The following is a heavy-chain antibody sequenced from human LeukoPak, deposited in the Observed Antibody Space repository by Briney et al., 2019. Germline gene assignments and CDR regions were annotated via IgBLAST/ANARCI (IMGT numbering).Heavy chain of an antibody. CDR1: GFIFGTYS. J-gene: IGHJ3*02. CDR3: ARRFGDSSGYYSYRGDAFDI. V-gene: IGHV3-48*01. Sequence: GGSLRLSCAASGFIFGTYSMNWVRQAPGKGLEWVSYISSSSSTIYYADSVKGRFTISRDSAKNSLYLQMNSLRAEDTAVYYCARRFGDSSGYYSYRGDAFDIWGQGTMVTVSS. D-gene: IGHD3-22*01. CDR2: ISSSSSTI.